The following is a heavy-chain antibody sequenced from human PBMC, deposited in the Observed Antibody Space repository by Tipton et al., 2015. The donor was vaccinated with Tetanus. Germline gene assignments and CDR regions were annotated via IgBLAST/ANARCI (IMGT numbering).Heavy chain of an antibody. D-gene: IGHD1-1*01. V-gene: IGHV3-74*01. CDR1: GFDFRNYD. CDR2: INPDGRRT. CDR3: ARRSLTNYGLDV. J-gene: IGHJ6*02. Sequence: SLRLSCAASGFDFRNYDMHWVRQTPGKGLLWISRINPDGRRTNYADSVKGRFTISRDNAKNTVYLQMNSLRAEDTAVYFCARRSLTNYGLDVWGQGTPVTVSS.